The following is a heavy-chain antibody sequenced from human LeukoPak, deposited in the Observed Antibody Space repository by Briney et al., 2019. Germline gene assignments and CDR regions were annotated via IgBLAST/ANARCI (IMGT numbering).Heavy chain of an antibody. J-gene: IGHJ4*02. CDR1: GGSISTSSYY. V-gene: IGHV4-39*07. CDR2: IFYSGST. Sequence: PSETLSLTCTVSGGSISTSSYYWGWVRQPPGKGLEWIGNIFYSGSTYYSPSLKSRVTISLDTSRNQFSLKLNSVTAADTAVYYCARGASGYSYGYKPAHFDYWGQGTLVTVSS. CDR3: ARGASGYSYGYKPAHFDY. D-gene: IGHD5-18*01.